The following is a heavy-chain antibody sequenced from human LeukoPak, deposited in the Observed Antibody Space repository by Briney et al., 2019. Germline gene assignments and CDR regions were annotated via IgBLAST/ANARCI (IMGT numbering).Heavy chain of an antibody. V-gene: IGHV4-38-2*02. D-gene: IGHD5-18*01. CDR2: IYHSGST. CDR3: ARAYTAMAYYFDY. CDR1: GYSISSGYY. Sequence: KPSETLSLTCTVSGYSISSGYYWGWIRQPPGKGLEWIGSIYHSGSTYYNPSLKSRVTISVDTSKNQFSLKLSSVTAADTAVYYCARAYTAMAYYFDYWGQGTLVTVSS. J-gene: IGHJ4*02.